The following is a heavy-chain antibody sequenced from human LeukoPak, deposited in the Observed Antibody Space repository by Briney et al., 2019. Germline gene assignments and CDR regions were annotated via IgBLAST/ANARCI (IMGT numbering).Heavy chain of an antibody. Sequence: GRSLRLSCAASGFTFSSHGIHWVRQAPGKGPEWVAVIWYDGSDKDYADSVKGRFTISRDNSKNTLYLQMNSLRVEDTAVYYCAKDLCGGDCLPFDYGGQGTLVTVSS. CDR3: AKDLCGGDCLPFDY. J-gene: IGHJ4*02. CDR2: IWYDGSDK. V-gene: IGHV3-33*06. D-gene: IGHD2-21*02. CDR1: GFTFSSHG.